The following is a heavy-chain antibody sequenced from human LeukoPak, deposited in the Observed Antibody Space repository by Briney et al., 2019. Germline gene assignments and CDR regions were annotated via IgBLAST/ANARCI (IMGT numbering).Heavy chain of an antibody. Sequence: GGSLRLSCAASGFTFIGYAMSWVRQAPGKGLEWVSVIYSGGSTYYADSVKGRFTISRDNSKNTLYLQMNSLRAEDTAVYYCANGKSEDNSGWPRGTFWGQGTLVTVSS. CDR1: GFTFIGYA. D-gene: IGHD5-12*01. J-gene: IGHJ4*02. CDR2: IYSGGST. CDR3: ANGKSEDNSGWPRGTF. V-gene: IGHV3-23*03.